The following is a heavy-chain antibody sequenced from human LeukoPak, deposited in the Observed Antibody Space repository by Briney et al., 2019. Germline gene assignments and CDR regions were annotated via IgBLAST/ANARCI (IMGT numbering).Heavy chain of an antibody. J-gene: IGHJ4*02. D-gene: IGHD6-19*01. CDR1: GFTFSSYA. Sequence: GGSLRLSCAASGFTFSSYAMSWVRQAPGKGLEWVANIKQDGSEKYYVDSVKGRFTISRDNAKNSLYLQMNSLRAEDTAVYYCARASSGWYHGYYFDYWGQGTLVTVSS. V-gene: IGHV3-7*01. CDR3: ARASSGWYHGYYFDY. CDR2: IKQDGSEK.